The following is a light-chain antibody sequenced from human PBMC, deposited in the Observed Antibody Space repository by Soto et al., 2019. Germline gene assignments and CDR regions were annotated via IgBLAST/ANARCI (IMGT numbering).Light chain of an antibody. CDR3: QQYYSYPLT. J-gene: IGKJ4*01. CDR1: QTISSW. CDR2: KAS. V-gene: IGKV1-5*03. Sequence: DIQMTQSPSTLSVSLGDRVTITWRASQTISSWLAWYQQKPGKAPKLLIYKASTLKSGVPSRFSGSGYGTDFNLTISCLQSEDFATYYCQQYYSYPLTFGGGTKVDIK.